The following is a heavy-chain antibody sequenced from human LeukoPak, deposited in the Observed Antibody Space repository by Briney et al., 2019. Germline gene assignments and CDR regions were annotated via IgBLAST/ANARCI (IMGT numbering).Heavy chain of an antibody. CDR3: ASGKADSEVAATLGAAYDAFDI. J-gene: IGHJ3*02. CDR2: ISYDGSNK. Sequence: GGSLRLSCAASGFTFSSYAMHWVRQAPGKGLEWVAVISYDGSNKYYADSVKGRFTISRDNSKNTLYLQMNSLRAEDTAVYYCASGKADSEVAATLGAAYDAFDIWGQGTMVTVSS. D-gene: IGHD2-15*01. V-gene: IGHV3-30-3*01. CDR1: GFTFSSYA.